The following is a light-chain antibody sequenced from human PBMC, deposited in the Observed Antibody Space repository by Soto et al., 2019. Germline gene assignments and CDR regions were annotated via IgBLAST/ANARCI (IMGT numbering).Light chain of an antibody. V-gene: IGLV2-8*01. J-gene: IGLJ2*01. CDR1: SSDVGGSHS. CDR2: EVT. Sequence: QSALTQPPSASGSPGQSVTISCTGTSSDVGGSHSVAWYQLRPGKAPKLIIYEVTKRPSGVPDRFSGSKSGTTASLTVSGLQAEDEAAYYCSSYAGSNTFVVFGGGTKLTV. CDR3: SSYAGSNTFVV.